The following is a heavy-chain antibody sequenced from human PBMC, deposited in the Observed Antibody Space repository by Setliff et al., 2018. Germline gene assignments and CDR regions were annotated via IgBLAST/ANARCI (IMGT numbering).Heavy chain of an antibody. V-gene: IGHV1-18*01. CDR1: GYSLSSYG. J-gene: IGHJ4*02. D-gene: IGHD2-8*01. CDR3: SRLVRYCTTTTCQRASGAEL. CDR2: ISGYTGNT. Sequence: ASVKVSCKASGYSLSSYGITWVRQAPGQGPEWMGWISGYTGNTNYAQKFQGRVTMTTDTSTNTAYMELKSLRSDDTAVYYCSRLVRYCTTTTCQRASGAELWGQGTLVTVSS.